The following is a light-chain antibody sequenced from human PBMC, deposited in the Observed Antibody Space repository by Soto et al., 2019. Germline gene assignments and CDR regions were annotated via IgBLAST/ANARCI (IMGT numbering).Light chain of an antibody. V-gene: IGKV1-5*03. J-gene: IGKJ1*01. CDR2: KAS. CDR1: QSISSW. CDR3: QQYSSRWT. Sequence: DIQMTQSPSTLSASVGDRVTITCRASQSISSWLAWYQQKPGKAPKLLIYKASTLESGVPSRFSGSASGTEFNLTNSSLQPDDLATYYCQQYSSRWTFGQGTKVEIK.